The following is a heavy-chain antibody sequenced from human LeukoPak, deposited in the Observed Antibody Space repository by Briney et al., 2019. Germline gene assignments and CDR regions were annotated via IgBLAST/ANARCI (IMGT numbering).Heavy chain of an antibody. Sequence: SETLSLTRTVSGGSISSSSYYWGWIRLPPGKGLEWIGSIYYSGSTYYNPSLKSRVTISVDTSKNQFSLKLSSVTAADTAVYYCARETVVVINYFGWFDPWGQGTLVTVSS. CDR1: GGSISSSSYY. CDR3: ARETVVVINYFGWFDP. J-gene: IGHJ5*02. CDR2: IYYSGST. D-gene: IGHD3-22*01. V-gene: IGHV4-39*07.